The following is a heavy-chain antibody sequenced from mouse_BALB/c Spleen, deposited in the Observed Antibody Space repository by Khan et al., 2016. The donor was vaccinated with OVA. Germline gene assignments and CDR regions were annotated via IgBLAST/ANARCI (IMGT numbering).Heavy chain of an antibody. CDR2: INPTSGYT. V-gene: IGHV1-7*01. CDR1: GYTFTSYW. J-gene: IGHJ2*01. CDR3: ARDRIDY. Sequence: QMQLEESGAELAKPGASVKLSCKASGYTFTSYWMHWIKQRPGQGLEWIGYINPTSGYTDYNQKFTDKATLTADKSSSTAYMQLNSLTSDVSACYYYARDRIDYWGQGTALTVSS.